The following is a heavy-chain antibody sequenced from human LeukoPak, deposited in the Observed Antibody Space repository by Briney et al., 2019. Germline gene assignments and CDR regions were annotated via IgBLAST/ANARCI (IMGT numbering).Heavy chain of an antibody. CDR2: ISSSSSYI. CDR1: GFTFSSYS. J-gene: IGHJ4*02. CDR3: ARETPGAGHFDY. D-gene: IGHD7-27*01. Sequence: GGSLRLSCAASGFTFSSYSMNWVRQAPGKGLEWVSSISSSSSYIYYADSVKGRFTISRDNAKNSLYLQMNSLRAEDTAVYYCARETPGAGHFDYWGQGSLVTVSS. V-gene: IGHV3-21*01.